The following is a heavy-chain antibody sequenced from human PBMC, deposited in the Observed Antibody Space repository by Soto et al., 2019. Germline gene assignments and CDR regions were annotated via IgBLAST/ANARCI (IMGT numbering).Heavy chain of an antibody. D-gene: IGHD2-15*01. CDR2: ISSDSRYI. CDR3: ARIKLVDFFFINVDVYDMDF. Sequence: GGSLRLSCAASGFTLSNYAVNWVRQAPGKGLEWVSYISSDSRYIYHGDSGKGRFTISRDNARNSVYLQMNSLRDEDTAVYYCARIKLVDFFFINVDVYDMDFCGQGTLVTVSS. V-gene: IGHV3-21*01. J-gene: IGHJ6*02. CDR1: GFTLSNYA.